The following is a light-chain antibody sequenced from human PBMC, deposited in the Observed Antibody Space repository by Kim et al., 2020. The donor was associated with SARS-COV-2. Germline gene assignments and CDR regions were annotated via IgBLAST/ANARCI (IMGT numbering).Light chain of an antibody. CDR2: EDN. CDR1: SGSIASNY. CDR3: QSYDSSNWV. V-gene: IGLV6-57*02. Sequence: NFMLTQPHSVSESPGKTVTISCTGSSGSIASNYVQWYQQRPGSAPTTVIYEDNQRPSGVPDRFSGSIDSSYNSASLTISGLKTEDEADYYCQSYDSSNWVFGGGTQLTVL. J-gene: IGLJ3*02.